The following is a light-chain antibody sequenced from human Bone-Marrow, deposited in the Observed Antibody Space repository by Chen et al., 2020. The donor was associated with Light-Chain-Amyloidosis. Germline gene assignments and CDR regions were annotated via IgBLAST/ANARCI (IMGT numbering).Light chain of an antibody. CDR2: DAS. CDR1: QSVGTY. Sequence: EIVLTPSPATLSLSPGERAILSCRASQSVGTYLAWYQQKPGQAPRLLIYDASHRATGIPARFSGSGSGTDFTLTLSSLEPEDFAVYYCQQRSNWPPSITFGQGTRLEMK. J-gene: IGKJ5*01. CDR3: QQRSNWPPSIT. V-gene: IGKV3-11*01.